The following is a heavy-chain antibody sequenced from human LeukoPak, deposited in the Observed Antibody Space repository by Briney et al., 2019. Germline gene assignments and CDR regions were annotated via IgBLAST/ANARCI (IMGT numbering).Heavy chain of an antibody. V-gene: IGHV3-30*18. CDR2: ISYDGSNK. J-gene: IGHJ6*02. D-gene: IGHD3-3*01. CDR3: AKDMAKSAYYDFWSGYPTDV. Sequence: GGLLRLSCAAYGLTFSSYGMQWLRQAPGKGLEWGVVISYDGSNKYYADSVKGRFTISRDNSKNTLYLQMNSLRAEDTAVYYCAKDMAKSAYYDFWSGYPTDVWSQGTTVTVSS. CDR1: GLTFSSYG.